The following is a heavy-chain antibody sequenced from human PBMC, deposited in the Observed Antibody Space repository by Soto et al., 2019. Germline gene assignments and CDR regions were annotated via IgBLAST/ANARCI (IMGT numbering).Heavy chain of an antibody. J-gene: IGHJ4*02. D-gene: IGHD3-9*01. Sequence: SETLSLTCAVYGGSFSGYYWGWIRQPPGKGLEWIGEINHSGSTNYNPSLKSRVTISVDTSKNQFSLKLSSVTAADTAVYYCARGVRYFACLPRGFFDYWGQGTLVTVSS. V-gene: IGHV4-34*01. CDR2: INHSGST. CDR3: ARGVRYFACLPRGFFDY. CDR1: GGSFSGYY.